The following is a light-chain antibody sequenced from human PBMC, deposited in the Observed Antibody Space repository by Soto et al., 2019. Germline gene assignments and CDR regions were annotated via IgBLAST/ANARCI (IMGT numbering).Light chain of an antibody. CDR2: GAS. J-gene: IGKJ1*01. CDR1: QSVSRY. CDR3: QQYNSYQVT. V-gene: IGKV3-15*01. Sequence: EIVLTQSPVTLSLSPGERVSLSCRASQSVSRYLACYQQKPGQAPRLLIYGASTRATGIPARFSGSGSGTEFTLTISSLQPDDFATYYCQQYNSYQVTFGQGTKVDIK.